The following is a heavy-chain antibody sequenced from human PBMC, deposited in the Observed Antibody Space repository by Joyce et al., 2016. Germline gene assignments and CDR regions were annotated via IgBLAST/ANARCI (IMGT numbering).Heavy chain of an antibody. CDR3: VRDFSGYRFLSLDY. V-gene: IGHV3-48*03. D-gene: IGHD3-22*01. Sequence: EVYLVESGGGAAQPGGSLRLSCAASAFAFQDYDMNWVRQAPGKGLEWIAYISGSGTSGVAIYDADSVKGRFTISRDNAKNSLYLQMNSLRAEDTAVYYCVRDFSGYRFLSLDYWGQGTRVTVSS. CDR1: AFAFQDYD. J-gene: IGHJ4*02. CDR2: ISGSGTSGVAI.